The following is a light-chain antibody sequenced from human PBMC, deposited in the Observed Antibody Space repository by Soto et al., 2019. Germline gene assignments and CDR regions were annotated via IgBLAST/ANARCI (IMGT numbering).Light chain of an antibody. CDR1: QSLLHRNGYNY. CDR2: LGS. CDR3: MQALQTAPIT. J-gene: IGKJ5*01. Sequence: DIVVTQSTLSLPVTPGEPASITCRSSQSLLHRNGYNYLDWYLQRPGQSPQLLIYLGSNRASGVPDRFSGSGSGTYFTLKISRVEAEDVGVYYCMQALQTAPITFGQGTRLEIK. V-gene: IGKV2-28*01.